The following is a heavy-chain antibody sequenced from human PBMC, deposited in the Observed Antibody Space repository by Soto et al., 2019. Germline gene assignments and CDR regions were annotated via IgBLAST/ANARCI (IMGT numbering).Heavy chain of an antibody. CDR1: GFTVGSDW. J-gene: IGHJ3*02. D-gene: IGHD3-10*01. V-gene: IGHV3-74*01. Sequence: GGLRRSCAASGFTVGSDWMHWVRQAPGKGLVWVSRINSDGSSTSYADSVKGRFTISRDNAKNTLYLQMNSLSAEDTAVYYCASAPPPMVRGVRSHDAFDIWGQGTMVTVSS. CDR2: INSDGSST. CDR3: ASAPPPMVRGVRSHDAFDI.